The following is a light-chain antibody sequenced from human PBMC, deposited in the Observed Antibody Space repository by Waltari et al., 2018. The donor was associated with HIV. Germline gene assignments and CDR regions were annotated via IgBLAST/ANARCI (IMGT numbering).Light chain of an antibody. J-gene: IGLJ2*01. V-gene: IGLV1-44*01. CDR2: SNN. CDR3: AAWDDSLNGVV. CDR1: SSNIGSNT. Sequence: QSVLTQPPSASGTPGQRVTISCSGSSSNIGSNTANWYQQLPGTAPKLLIYSNNQRPSGFPDRFSGSKSGTSASLAISGLQSEDEADYYCAAWDDSLNGVVFGGGTKLTVL.